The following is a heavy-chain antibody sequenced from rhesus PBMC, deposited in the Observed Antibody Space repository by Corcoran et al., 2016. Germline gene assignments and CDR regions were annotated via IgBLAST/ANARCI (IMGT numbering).Heavy chain of an antibody. J-gene: IGHJ2*01. V-gene: IGHV4S14*01. D-gene: IGHD5-42*01. CDR1: GYSISSGYY. CDR3: ARVGSSWSEWDTVGTEWYFDL. Sequence: QVQLQESGPGLVKPSETLSLTCAVSGYSISSGYYWGWIRQPPGKGLEWIGRIDGSGGSNYLNPSPKSRFTLSVDTAKNQFSLELSSVTAADTAVYYCARVGSSWSEWDTVGTEWYFDLWGPGTPITISS. CDR2: IDGSGGSN.